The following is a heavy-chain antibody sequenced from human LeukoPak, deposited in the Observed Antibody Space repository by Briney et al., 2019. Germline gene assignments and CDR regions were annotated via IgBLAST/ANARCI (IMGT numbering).Heavy chain of an antibody. CDR3: VRPILGALHY. V-gene: IGHV3-30*03. D-gene: IGHD1-26*01. J-gene: IGHJ4*02. CDR1: GFTFSSYG. CDR2: ISYDGSNK. Sequence: PGGSLRLSCAASGFTFSSYGMHWVRQAPGKGLEWVAVISYDGSNKYYADSVKGRFTISRDNSKNTLYLQMNSLRAEDTAVYYCVRPILGALHYWGQGTLVTVSS.